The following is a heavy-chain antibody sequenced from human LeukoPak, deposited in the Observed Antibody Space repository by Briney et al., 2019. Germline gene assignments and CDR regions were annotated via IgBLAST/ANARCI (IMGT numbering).Heavy chain of an antibody. J-gene: IGHJ4*02. CDR3: ARSSSSSWYGEYYFDY. CDR2: ISSSSSTI. V-gene: IGHV3-48*01. D-gene: IGHD6-13*01. CDR1: GFTFSSYS. Sequence: GGSLRLSCAASGFTFSSYSMNWVRQAPGKGLEWVSYISSSSSTIYYADSVKGRFTISRDNAKNSLYLQMNSLRAEDTAVYYCARSSSSSWYGEYYFDYWGQGTLVTVSS.